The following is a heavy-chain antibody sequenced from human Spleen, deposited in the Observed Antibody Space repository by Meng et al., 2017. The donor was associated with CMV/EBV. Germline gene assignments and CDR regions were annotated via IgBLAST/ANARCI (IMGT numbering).Heavy chain of an antibody. Sequence: KASGGTFSTYAISWVRQAPGQGLEWMGGITPIFGTANYAQKFQGRVTITTDEPTSTAYMELSSLRSEDTAVYYCARDQGIAAAGTVDWGQGTLVTVSS. V-gene: IGHV1-69*05. J-gene: IGHJ4*02. CDR2: ITPIFGTA. CDR3: ARDQGIAAAGTVD. D-gene: IGHD6-13*01. CDR1: GGTFSTYA.